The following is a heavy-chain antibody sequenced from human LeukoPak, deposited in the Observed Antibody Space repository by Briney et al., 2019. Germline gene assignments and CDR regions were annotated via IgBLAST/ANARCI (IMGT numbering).Heavy chain of an antibody. V-gene: IGHV3-21*04. D-gene: IGHD3-22*01. CDR2: ISSSSSYI. Sequence: GGSLRLSCVASGFTFNTYSMNWVRQAPGKGLEWVSSISSSSSYIFYADSVKGRFTISRDNAKNSLYLQMNSLRAEDTAVYYCAKDSGDSSVRAFDIWGQGTMVTVSS. CDR1: GFTFNTYS. CDR3: AKDSGDSSVRAFDI. J-gene: IGHJ3*02.